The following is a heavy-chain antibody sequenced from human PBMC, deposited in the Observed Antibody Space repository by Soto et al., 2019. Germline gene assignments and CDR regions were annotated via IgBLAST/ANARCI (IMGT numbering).Heavy chain of an antibody. CDR1: GFTFGDYA. CDR2: ISWNSGSI. Sequence: PGGSLRLSCAASGFTFGDYAMHWVRQAPGKGLEWVSGISWNSGSIGYADSVKGRFTISRDNAKNSLYLQMNSLRAEDTALYYCAKDIYVRGSGKDAFDIWGQGTMVTVSS. D-gene: IGHD3-10*01. J-gene: IGHJ3*02. CDR3: AKDIYVRGSGKDAFDI. V-gene: IGHV3-9*01.